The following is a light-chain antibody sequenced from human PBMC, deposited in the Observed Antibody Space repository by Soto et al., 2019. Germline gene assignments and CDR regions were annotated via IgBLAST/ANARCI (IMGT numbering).Light chain of an antibody. Sequence: EIVLTQSPATLSLSPGERATLSCRASQSVSSYLAWYQQKPGQAPRLLIYDASNRATGIPARFSGSRSVTAFTLTISSLEPDDFAVYYCQQRSNWPPFTFGPGTKVDIK. V-gene: IGKV3-11*01. J-gene: IGKJ3*01. CDR3: QQRSNWPPFT. CDR2: DAS. CDR1: QSVSSY.